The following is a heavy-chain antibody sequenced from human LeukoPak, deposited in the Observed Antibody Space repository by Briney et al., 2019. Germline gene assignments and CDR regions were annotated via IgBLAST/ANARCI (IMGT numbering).Heavy chain of an antibody. CDR2: IYYSGST. CDR3: ASQNYGDYDAFDI. Sequence: SETLSLTCTVSGGSISSSSYYWGWIRQPPGKGLEWIGSIYYSGSTYYNPSLKSRVTTSVDTSKNQFSLKLSSVTAADTAVYYCASQNYGDYDAFDIWGQGTMVTVSS. V-gene: IGHV4-39*01. CDR1: GGSISSSSYY. D-gene: IGHD4-17*01. J-gene: IGHJ3*02.